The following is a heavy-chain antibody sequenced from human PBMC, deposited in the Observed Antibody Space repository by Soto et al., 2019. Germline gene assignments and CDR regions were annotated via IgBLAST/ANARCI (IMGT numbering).Heavy chain of an antibody. CDR1: GFTFSSYA. D-gene: IGHD4-17*01. J-gene: IGHJ4*01. V-gene: IGHV3-23*01. CDR2: IRGSGGST. CDR3: AKETYDYGDYVRVY. Sequence: EVQLLESGGSLVQPGGSLRLSCAASGFTFSSYAMIWVRQAPGMGLEWVSAIRGSGGSTYYADAVKGRFTISRDNSKNALYLQMNSLRAEDTAVYYCAKETYDYGDYVRVYWGHGALVTVSA.